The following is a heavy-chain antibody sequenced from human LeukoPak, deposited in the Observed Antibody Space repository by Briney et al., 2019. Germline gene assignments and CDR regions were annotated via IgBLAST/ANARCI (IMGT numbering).Heavy chain of an antibody. CDR1: GFTVSSNY. CDR2: ISGSGGST. D-gene: IGHD2-15*01. V-gene: IGHV3-23*01. J-gene: IGHJ4*02. Sequence: PGGSLRLSCAASGFTVSSNYMSWVRQASGKGLEWVSAISGSGGSTYYADSVKGRFTISRDNSKNTLYLQMNSLRAEDTAVYYCAKGFRHIVVVVAATIDYWGQGTLVTVSS. CDR3: AKGFRHIVVVVAATIDY.